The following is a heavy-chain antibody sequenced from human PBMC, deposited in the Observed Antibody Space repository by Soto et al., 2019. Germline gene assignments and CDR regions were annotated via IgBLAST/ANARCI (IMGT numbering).Heavy chain of an antibody. J-gene: IGHJ4*02. CDR3: ARVSDAPTVTLFDY. CDR1: GGSVSSGSYY. D-gene: IGHD4-4*01. CDR2: IYYSGST. Sequence: SETLSLTCTVSGGSVSSGSYYWSWIRQPPGKGLEWIGYIYYSGSTNYNPSLKSRVTISVDTSKNQFSLKLSSVTAADTAVYYCARVSDAPTVTLFDYWGQGTLVTVSS. V-gene: IGHV4-61*01.